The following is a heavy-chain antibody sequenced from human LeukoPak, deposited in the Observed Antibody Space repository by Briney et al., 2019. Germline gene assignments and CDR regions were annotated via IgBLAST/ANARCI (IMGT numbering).Heavy chain of an antibody. J-gene: IGHJ3*02. CDR1: GGSINSRPYY. D-gene: IGHD1-26*01. V-gene: IGHV4-39*07. Sequence: PSETLSLTCSVSGGSINSRPYYWGWIRQPPGKGLEWIGNIYYSGSTYYNPSLKSRVTISVDTSKNQFSLKLSSVTAADTAVYYCARSGSYYARGDAFDIWGQGTMVTVSS. CDR2: IYYSGST. CDR3: ARSGSYYARGDAFDI.